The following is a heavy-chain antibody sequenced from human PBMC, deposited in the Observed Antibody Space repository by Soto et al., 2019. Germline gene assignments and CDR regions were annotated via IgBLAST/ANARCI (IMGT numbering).Heavy chain of an antibody. V-gene: IGHV3-48*02. Sequence: GGSLRLSCAASGFTFSSYSMNWVRQAPGKGLEWVSYISSSSSTIYYADSVKGRFTISRGNAKNSLYLQMNSLRDEDTAVYYCASAVDTAMGRDYWGQGTLVTVSS. J-gene: IGHJ4*02. D-gene: IGHD5-18*01. CDR3: ASAVDTAMGRDY. CDR1: GFTFSSYS. CDR2: ISSSSSTI.